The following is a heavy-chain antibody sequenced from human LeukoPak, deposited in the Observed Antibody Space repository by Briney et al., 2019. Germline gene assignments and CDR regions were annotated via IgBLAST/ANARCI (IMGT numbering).Heavy chain of an antibody. J-gene: IGHJ4*02. D-gene: IGHD3-22*01. CDR3: ARDGYDSSSSQDYFDS. CDR1: GFTFSGYA. V-gene: IGHV3-30-3*01. CDR2: MCSDGSKP. Sequence: GGSLRLSCAASGFTFSGYAMHWVRQAPGQGLEGVAVMCSDGSKPYYADSVKGRFTVSRDNSKNTLYLQMSSLRSEDTAVYYCARDGYDSSSSQDYFDSWGQGTLVTVSS.